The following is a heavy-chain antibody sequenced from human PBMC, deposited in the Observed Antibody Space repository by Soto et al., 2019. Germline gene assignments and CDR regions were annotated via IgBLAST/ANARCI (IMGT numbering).Heavy chain of an antibody. CDR2: IYYSGST. D-gene: IGHD3-22*01. V-gene: IGHV4-31*03. CDR3: ARDRYYYDSSGYYSGDAFDI. J-gene: IGHJ3*02. Sequence: SATLSLTCTVSGGSISSGGYYWSWIRQHPGKGLEWIGYIYYSGSTYYNPSLKSRVTTSVDTSKNQFSLKLSSVTAADTAVYYCARDRYYYDSSGYYSGDAFDIWGQGTMVTVSS. CDR1: GGSISSGGYY.